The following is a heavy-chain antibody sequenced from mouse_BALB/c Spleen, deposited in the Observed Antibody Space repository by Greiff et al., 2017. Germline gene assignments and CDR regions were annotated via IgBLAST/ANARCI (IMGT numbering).Heavy chain of an antibody. V-gene: IGHV5-6-4*01. J-gene: IGHJ4*01. Sequence: DVKLVESGGGLVKPGGSLKLSCAASGFTFSSYTMSWVRQTPEKRLEWVATISSGGSYTYYPDSVKGRFTISRDNAKNTLYLQMSSLKSEDTAMYYCTREDRYDGAMDYWGQGTSVTVSS. CDR1: GFTFSSYT. D-gene: IGHD2-14*01. CDR3: TREDRYDGAMDY. CDR2: ISSGGSYT.